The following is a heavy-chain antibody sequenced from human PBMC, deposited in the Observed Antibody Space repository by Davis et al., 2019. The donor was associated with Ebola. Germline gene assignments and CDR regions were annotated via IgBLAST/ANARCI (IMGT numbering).Heavy chain of an antibody. CDR2: ISGSGGST. J-gene: IGHJ4*02. Sequence: GESLKISCAASGFTFSSYAMSWVRQAPGKGLEWVSAISGSGGSTYYADSVKGRFTISRDNSKNTLYLQMNSLRAEDTAVYYCARDPRFDYWGQGTLVTVSS. CDR3: ARDPRFDY. CDR1: GFTFSSYA. V-gene: IGHV3-23*01.